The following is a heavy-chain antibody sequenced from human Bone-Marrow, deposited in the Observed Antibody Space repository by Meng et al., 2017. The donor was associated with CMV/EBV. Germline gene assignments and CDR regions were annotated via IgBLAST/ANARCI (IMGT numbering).Heavy chain of an antibody. CDR1: GYTFTGYY. D-gene: IGHD5-18*01. V-gene: IGHV1-2*02. J-gene: IGHJ6*01. CDR2: INPNSGGT. CDR3: ARGRWSDTAMVYGMDV. Sequence: ASVKVSCKASGYTFTGYYMHWVRQAPGQGLEWMGWINPNSGGTNYAQKFQGRVTMTRDTSISTAYMELSRLRSDDTAVYYCARGRWSDTAMVYGMDVWGQGTTVTGSS.